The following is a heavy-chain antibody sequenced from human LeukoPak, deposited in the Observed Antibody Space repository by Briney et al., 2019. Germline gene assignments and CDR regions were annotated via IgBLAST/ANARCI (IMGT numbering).Heavy chain of an antibody. CDR3: ARVPDRSGYVYYFDF. CDR2: IYPGDSET. D-gene: IGHD3-22*01. CDR1: GYIFTNYW. V-gene: IGHV5-51*01. Sequence: GESLKISCQGSGYIFTNYWIGWVRQIPGKGLEWMGIIYPGDSETRYSPSFQGQVTISADKSTSTAYLQWSSLKASDTAMFYCARVPDRSGYVYYFDFWGQGTPVTVSA. J-gene: IGHJ4*02.